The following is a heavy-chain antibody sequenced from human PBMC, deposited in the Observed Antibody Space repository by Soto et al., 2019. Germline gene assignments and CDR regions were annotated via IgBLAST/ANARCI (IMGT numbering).Heavy chain of an antibody. V-gene: IGHV3-74*01. CDR3: ARAYGDN. D-gene: IGHD4-17*01. Sequence: EVQLVESGGGLVQPGGSLRLSCAASGFTFSSSWMHWVRQPPGKGLVWVSRINIDGSITSYADSVKGRFTISRDNAKNTLYRQMNSRRAKDPAVYYCARAYGDNWGQGTLVTVSS. J-gene: IGHJ4*02. CDR2: INIDGSIT. CDR1: GFTFSSSW.